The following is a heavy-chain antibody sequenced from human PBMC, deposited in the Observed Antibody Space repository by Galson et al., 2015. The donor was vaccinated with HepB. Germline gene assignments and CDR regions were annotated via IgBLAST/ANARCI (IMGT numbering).Heavy chain of an antibody. D-gene: IGHD3-22*01. CDR2: ISAYNGNT. Sequence: SVKVSCKASGYTFTSYGISWVRQAPGQGLEWMGWISAYNGNTNYAQKLQGRVTMTTDTSTSTAYMELRSLRSDDTAVYYCARVEYYDSSVDVWFDPWGQGTLVTVSS. V-gene: IGHV1-18*04. CDR1: GYTFTSYG. J-gene: IGHJ5*02. CDR3: ARVEYYDSSVDVWFDP.